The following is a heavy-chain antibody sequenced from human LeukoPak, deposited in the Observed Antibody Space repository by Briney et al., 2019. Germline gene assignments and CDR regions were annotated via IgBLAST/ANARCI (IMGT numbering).Heavy chain of an antibody. CDR2: ISGSGGST. D-gene: IGHD2-15*01. CDR3: AKYAGYCSGGSCYSFDY. CDR1: GFTFSSYA. V-gene: IGHV3-23*01. Sequence: GGSLRLSCAASGFTFSSYAMSWVRQAPGKGLEWVSAISGSGGSTYYADSVKGRFTISRDNSKNTLYLQMNSLRAEDTAVYYCAKYAGYCSGGSCYSFDYWGQGTLVTVSS. J-gene: IGHJ4*02.